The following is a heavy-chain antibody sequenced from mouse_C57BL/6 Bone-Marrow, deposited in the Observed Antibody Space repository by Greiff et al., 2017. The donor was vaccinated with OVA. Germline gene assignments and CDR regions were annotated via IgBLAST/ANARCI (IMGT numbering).Heavy chain of an antibody. J-gene: IGHJ3*01. Sequence: VQLQESGAELARPGASVKLSCKASGYTFTSYGISWVKQRTGQGLEWIGEIYPRSGNTYYNEKFKGKATLTADKSSSTAYMELRSLTSEDSAVYFCARDYYGSSYPYWGQGTLVTVSA. CDR3: ARDYYGSSYPY. D-gene: IGHD1-1*01. CDR2: IYPRSGNT. V-gene: IGHV1-81*01. CDR1: GYTFTSYG.